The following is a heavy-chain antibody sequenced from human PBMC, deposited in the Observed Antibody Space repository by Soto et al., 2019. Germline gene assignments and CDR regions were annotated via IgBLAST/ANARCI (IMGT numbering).Heavy chain of an antibody. CDR2: IYYSGST. Sequence: QVQLQESGPGLVKPSQTLSLTCTVSGGSISSGGYYWSWIRQHPGKGLEWIGYIYYSGSTYYNPSLKSRVTISVDKSKSQFSLKLSSVTAADTAVYYCARDRNSCTNGVCYSGRTRWFDPWGQGTLVTVSS. D-gene: IGHD2-8*01. CDR1: GGSISSGGYY. CDR3: ARDRNSCTNGVCYSGRTRWFDP. V-gene: IGHV4-31*03. J-gene: IGHJ5*02.